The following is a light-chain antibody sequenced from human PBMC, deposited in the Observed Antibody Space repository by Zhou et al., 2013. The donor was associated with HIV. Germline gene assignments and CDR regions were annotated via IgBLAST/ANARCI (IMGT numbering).Light chain of an antibody. CDR3: QQXNSYSQT. Sequence: DIQMTQSPSTLSASVGDRVTITCRASQSISSWLAWYQQKPGKAPKLLIYQASSLEPGVPSRFSGSGSGTVFTLTISSLQPDDFATYYCQQXNSYSQTFGQGTKVEIK. J-gene: IGKJ1*01. CDR2: QAS. V-gene: IGKV1-5*03. CDR1: QSISSW.